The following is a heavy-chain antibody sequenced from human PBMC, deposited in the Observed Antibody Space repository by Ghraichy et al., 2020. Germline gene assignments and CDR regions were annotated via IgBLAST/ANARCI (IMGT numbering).Heavy chain of an antibody. Sequence: SETLSLTCTVSGGSVSGYYWSWIRQPPGKELEWIGYIYYSGNTKYTPSLESRINISLETSKNQFSLKLTSVTATDTAISYCARVSYASGRLWLDPWGQGTLVTVSS. J-gene: IGHJ5*02. CDR1: GGSVSGYY. CDR2: IYYSGNT. CDR3: ARVSYASGRLWLDP. V-gene: IGHV4-59*08. D-gene: IGHD3-10*01.